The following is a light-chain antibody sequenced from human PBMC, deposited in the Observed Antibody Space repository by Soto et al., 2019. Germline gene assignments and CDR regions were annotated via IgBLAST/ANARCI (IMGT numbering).Light chain of an antibody. J-gene: IGKJ2*01. CDR3: QQYNNWPPLYT. CDR2: GAS. V-gene: IGKV3-15*01. CDR1: QSVSSN. Sequence: EIVMMQSPATLSVSPGERATFSCRASQSVSSNLAWYQQKPGQAPRLLIYGASTRATGIPARFSGSGSGTEFTLTISSLQSEDFAVYYCQQYNNWPPLYTFGQGTKVDIK.